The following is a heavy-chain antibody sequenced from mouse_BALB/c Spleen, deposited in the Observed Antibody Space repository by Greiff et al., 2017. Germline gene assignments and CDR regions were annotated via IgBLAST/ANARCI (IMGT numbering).Heavy chain of an antibody. Sequence: QVQLLQSGAELVKPGASVKLSCKASGYTFTEYIISWVKQRPGQGLEWIGWFYPGSGCIKYNEKFKDKATLTADKSSSTVYMELSRLTSEDSAVYFCERQKGGITTAPWFDYWGQGTLVTVSA. D-gene: IGHD1-2*01. CDR1: GYTFTEYI. CDR3: ERQKGGITTAPWFDY. V-gene: IGHV1-62-2*01. CDR2: FYPGSGCI. J-gene: IGHJ3*01.